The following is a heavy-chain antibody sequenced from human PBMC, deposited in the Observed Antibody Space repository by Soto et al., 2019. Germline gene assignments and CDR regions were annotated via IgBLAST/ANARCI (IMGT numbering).Heavy chain of an antibody. CDR2: IIPIFGTA. CDR1: GGTFSSYA. D-gene: IGHD3-10*01. CDR3: ARDPTYGSGMGYYGMDV. V-gene: IGHV1-69*06. J-gene: IGHJ6*02. Sequence: SVKVSCKASGGTFSSYAISWVRQAPGQGLEWMGGIIPIFGTANYAQKFQGRVTITADKSTSTAYMELSSLRSEDTAVYYCARDPTYGSGMGYYGMDVWAQGTTVTVSS.